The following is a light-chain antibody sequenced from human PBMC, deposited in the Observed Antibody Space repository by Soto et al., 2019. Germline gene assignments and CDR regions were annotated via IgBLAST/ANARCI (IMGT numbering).Light chain of an antibody. CDR2: DVT. J-gene: IGLJ2*01. Sequence: QSALTQPASVSGSPGQSITISCTGTSSDVGGYNHVSWYQQHPGKAPKLMIYDVTDRPSGVSNRFSGSKSGNTASLAISGLQAEDEADYDCNSYTSANTLVFGGGTQVTVL. V-gene: IGLV2-14*03. CDR1: SSDVGGYNH. CDR3: NSYTSANTLV.